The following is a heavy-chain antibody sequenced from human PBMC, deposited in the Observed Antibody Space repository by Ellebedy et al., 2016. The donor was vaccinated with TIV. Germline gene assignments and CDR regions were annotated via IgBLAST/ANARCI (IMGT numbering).Heavy chain of an antibody. CDR2: ISNDVRNK. CDR3: ARDLSPTGLRGYFHY. Sequence: GESLKISCAASGFTFSSYAMHWVRQAPGKGLEWVALISNDVRNKYYVDSVKGRFTISRDNFQNTLYLQIDSLRAEDTAVYYCARDLSPTGLRGYFHYWGQGTLVTVSS. D-gene: IGHD3-10*01. V-gene: IGHV3-30*04. J-gene: IGHJ1*01. CDR1: GFTFSSYA.